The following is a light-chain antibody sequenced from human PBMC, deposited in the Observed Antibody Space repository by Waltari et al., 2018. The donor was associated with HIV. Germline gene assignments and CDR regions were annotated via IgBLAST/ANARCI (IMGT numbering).Light chain of an antibody. CDR1: SSTIGTHA. CDR3: ATWDDGLNALL. V-gene: IGLV1-36*01. CDR2: HDD. Sequence: QSALTQSPPVSEAPGQRVTISCSRRSSTIGTHAVTWFRQSPGKPPKLLVYHDDLILSGVSDRLSASKSGTSASLAINDLQSEDESLYYCATWDDGLNALLFGGGTKVTVL. J-gene: IGLJ2*01.